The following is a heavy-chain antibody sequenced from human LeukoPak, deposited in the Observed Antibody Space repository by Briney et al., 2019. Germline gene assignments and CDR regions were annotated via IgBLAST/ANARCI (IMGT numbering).Heavy chain of an antibody. J-gene: IGHJ4*02. CDR3: ARDKYGDYDY. Sequence: GRSLRLSCAASGFTFDDYAMHWVRQAPGKGLEWVSGISWNSGSIGYADSVKGRFTISRDNAKNSLYLQMNSLRAEDTAVYYCARDKYGDYDYWGQGTLVTVSS. CDR2: ISWNSGSI. V-gene: IGHV3-9*01. D-gene: IGHD4-17*01. CDR1: GFTFDDYA.